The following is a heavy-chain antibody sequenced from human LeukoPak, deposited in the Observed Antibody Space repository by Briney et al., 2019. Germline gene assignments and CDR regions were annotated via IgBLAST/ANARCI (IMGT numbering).Heavy chain of an antibody. V-gene: IGHV4-34*01. J-gene: IGHJ4*02. CDR1: GGSFSGYY. CDR2: INHSGST. Sequence: SETLSLPFAVYGGSFSGYYWSWMRQPPGKGLEWIGEINHSGSTNYNPSLKSRVTISVDTSKNQFSLKLSSVTAADTAVYYCARGMYYYDSSGYYYAKPGFDYWGQGTLVTVSS. CDR3: ARGMYYYDSSGYYYAKPGFDY. D-gene: IGHD3-22*01.